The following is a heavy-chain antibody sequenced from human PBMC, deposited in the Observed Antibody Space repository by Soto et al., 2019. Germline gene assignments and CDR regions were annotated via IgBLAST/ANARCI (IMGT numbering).Heavy chain of an antibody. CDR2: ISSNGGRT. Sequence: EVQLLESGGGLVQPGESLRLSCAASGFTFGNYFMNWVRQAPGKGLEWVSDISSNGGRTHYADSVRGRFTISRDNSRNTLYLQMRSLRAEDTAPYYCAKDLHWYGMDVWGQGTTVTVSS. J-gene: IGHJ6*02. V-gene: IGHV3-23*01. CDR1: GFTFGNYF. CDR3: AKDLHWYGMDV. D-gene: IGHD1-1*01.